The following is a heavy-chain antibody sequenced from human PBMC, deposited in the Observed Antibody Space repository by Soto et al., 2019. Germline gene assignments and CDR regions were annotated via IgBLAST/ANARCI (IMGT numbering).Heavy chain of an antibody. Sequence: QVQLVQSGAEVKKPGASVKVSCKTSGYTFTNYGISWVRQAPGQGLEWMAWISAYNGNANYAQKLQGRVTMTTGTTTSRAYMELRSLRSDDTAVYYCARVYYDDYYMDVWGKGTTVTVSS. CDR2: ISAYNGNA. CDR1: GYTFTNYG. CDR3: ARVYYDDYYMDV. D-gene: IGHD2-8*01. J-gene: IGHJ6*03. V-gene: IGHV1-18*01.